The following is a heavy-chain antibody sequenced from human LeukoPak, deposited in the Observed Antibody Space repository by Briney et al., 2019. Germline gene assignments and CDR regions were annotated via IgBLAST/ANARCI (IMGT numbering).Heavy chain of an antibody. CDR3: ARALDFWSGGREYYYMDV. CDR2: ISSDGSNK. J-gene: IGHJ6*03. CDR1: EFTFSSFA. Sequence: GGSLRLSCAASEFTFSSFAIHWVRQAPGKGLEWVAVISSDGSNKYYADSVKGRFTISRDNSKNTLYLQVNSLSSEDTAVYYCARALDFWSGGREYYYMDVWGKGTTVTVSS. D-gene: IGHD3-3*01. V-gene: IGHV3-30-3*01.